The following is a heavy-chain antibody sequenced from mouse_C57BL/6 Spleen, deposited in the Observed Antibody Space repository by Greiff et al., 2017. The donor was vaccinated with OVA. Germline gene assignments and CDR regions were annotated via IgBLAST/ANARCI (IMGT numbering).Heavy chain of an antibody. Sequence: EVMLVESEGGLVQPGSSMKLSCTASGFTFSDYYMAWVRQVPEKGLEWVANINYDGSSTYYLDSLKSRFIISRDNAKNILYLQMSSLKSEDTATYYCAREGDDGYWFPYWGQGTLVTVSA. CDR1: GFTFSDYY. V-gene: IGHV5-16*01. CDR3: AREGDDGYWFPY. D-gene: IGHD2-3*01. J-gene: IGHJ3*01. CDR2: INYDGSST.